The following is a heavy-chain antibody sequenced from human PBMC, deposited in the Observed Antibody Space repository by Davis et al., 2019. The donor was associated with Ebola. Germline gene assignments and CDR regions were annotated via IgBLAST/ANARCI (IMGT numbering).Heavy chain of an antibody. J-gene: IGHJ3*02. CDR1: GDSITTDNYY. CDR3: ARENGGGAFDI. Sequence: MPSETLSLTCTVSGDSITTDNYYWGWVRQPPGKGLEWIGEIYHSGSTNYNPSLKSRVTISVDKSKNQFSLKLSSVTAADTAVYYCARENGGGAFDIWGQGTMVTVSS. CDR2: IYHSGST. D-gene: IGHD1-1*01. V-gene: IGHV4-39*07.